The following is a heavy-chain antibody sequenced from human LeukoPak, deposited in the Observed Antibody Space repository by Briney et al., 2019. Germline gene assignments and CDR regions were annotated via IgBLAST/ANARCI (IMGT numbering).Heavy chain of an antibody. CDR3: AVLYSGTYYGVSD. CDR1: GFSVNTNY. V-gene: IGHV3-53*01. J-gene: IGHJ4*02. CDR2: IYSGGST. Sequence: GGSLRLSCAASGFSVNTNYMSWVRQAPGKGLEWVSVIYSGGSTYYADAVKDRFTISRDNSKNTLYLQMNSLRAEDTALYYCAVLYSGTYYGVSDWGQGTLVTVSS. D-gene: IGHD1-26*01.